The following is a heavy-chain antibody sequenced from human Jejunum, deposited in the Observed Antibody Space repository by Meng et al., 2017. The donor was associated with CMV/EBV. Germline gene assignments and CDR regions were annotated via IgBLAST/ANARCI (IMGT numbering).Heavy chain of an antibody. J-gene: IGHJ4*02. V-gene: IGHV3-23*01. CDR2: ISVSGGST. Sequence: VMSWVRQAPGKGLEWVSRISVSGGSTYHADSVKGRFTISRDISRSTLYLQMSSLRVEDTAVYYCARKKEYYDSWSGRRSNYFDYWGQGTRVTVSS. CDR1: V. D-gene: IGHD3-3*01. CDR3: ARKKEYYDSWSGRRSNYFDY.